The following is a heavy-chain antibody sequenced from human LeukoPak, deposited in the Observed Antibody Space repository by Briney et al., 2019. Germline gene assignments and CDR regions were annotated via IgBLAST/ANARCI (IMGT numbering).Heavy chain of an antibody. Sequence: PGGSLRLSCTASGFTFGDYAMSWVRQAPEKGLEWVGFIRSKAYGGTTEYAASVKGRFTISRDDSKSIAYLQMNSLKTEDTAVYYCTKARAAGAFDIWGQGTMVTVSS. CDR2: IRSKAYGGTT. CDR3: TKARAAGAFDI. CDR1: GFTFGDYA. J-gene: IGHJ3*02. V-gene: IGHV3-49*04. D-gene: IGHD6-19*01.